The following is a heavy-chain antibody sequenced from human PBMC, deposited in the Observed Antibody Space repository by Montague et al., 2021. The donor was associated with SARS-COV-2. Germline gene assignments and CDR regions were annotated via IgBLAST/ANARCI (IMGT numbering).Heavy chain of an antibody. Sequence: SETLSLTCSVSGDSVNRNYWSWVRQPPGKGLEWLGYIFYSGSTYNPSLNGRVTMSLDTSKNHFSLNLISVTAADTAVYYCAKTSRGYGGDFDSGGQGTLVIVSS. J-gene: IGHJ4*02. CDR2: IFYSGST. CDR1: GDSVNRNY. CDR3: AKTSRGYGGDFDS. V-gene: IGHV4-59*02. D-gene: IGHD4-23*01.